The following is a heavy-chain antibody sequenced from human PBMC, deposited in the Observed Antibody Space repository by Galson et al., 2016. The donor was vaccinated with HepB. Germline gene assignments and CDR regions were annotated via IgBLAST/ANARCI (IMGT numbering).Heavy chain of an antibody. Sequence: SVKVSCKASGGTFSSYGLSWVRQAPGQGLEWMGGINPIFGTANYAEKFQARVTITADKSTTTGYMELSSLTSDDTAVYYCARGVRTFGGIIARRGGAFEIWGQGTMVTVAS. CDR1: GGTFSSYG. D-gene: IGHD3-16*02. V-gene: IGHV1-69*06. CDR2: INPIFGTA. J-gene: IGHJ3*02. CDR3: ARGVRTFGGIIARRGGAFEI.